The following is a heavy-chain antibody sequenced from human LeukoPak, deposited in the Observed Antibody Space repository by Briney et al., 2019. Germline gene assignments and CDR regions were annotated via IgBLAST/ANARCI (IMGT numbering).Heavy chain of an antibody. CDR3: ARVCSSTSCYRSQPNFGY. V-gene: IGHV1-8*01. Sequence: ASVKVSCKASGYTFTSYDINWVRQATGQGLEWMGWMNPNSGNTGYAQKFQGRVTMTRNTSISTAYMELSSLRSEDTAVYYCARVCSSTSCYRSQPNFGYWGQGTLVTVSS. CDR1: GYTFTSYD. D-gene: IGHD2-2*02. CDR2: MNPNSGNT. J-gene: IGHJ4*02.